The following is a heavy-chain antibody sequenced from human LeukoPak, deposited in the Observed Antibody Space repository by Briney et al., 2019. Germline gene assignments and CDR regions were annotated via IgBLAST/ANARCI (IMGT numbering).Heavy chain of an antibody. CDR1: GYSISIGYY. CDR3: ARHESPGGATIH. J-gene: IGHJ4*02. CDR2: IYHSGST. V-gene: IGHV4-38-2*01. Sequence: NPSETLSLTCAVSGYSISIGYYWGWIRQPPGKGLEWIGSIYHSGSTYYNPSLKSRVTISVDTSKNQFSLKLSSVTAADTAVYYCARHESPGGATIHWGQGTLATVSS. D-gene: IGHD1-26*01.